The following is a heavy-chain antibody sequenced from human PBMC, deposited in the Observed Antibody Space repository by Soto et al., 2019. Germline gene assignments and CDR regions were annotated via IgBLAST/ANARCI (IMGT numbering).Heavy chain of an antibody. CDR3: AGARYFDWLLLDY. CDR2: IYYSGST. V-gene: IGHV4-61*05. D-gene: IGHD3-9*01. CDR1: GGSISSSSYY. Sequence: PSETLSLTCTVSGGSISSSSYYWGWIRQPPGKGLEWIGYIYYSGSTNYNPSLKSRVTISVDTSKNQFSLKLSSVTAADTAVYYCAGARYFDWLLLDYWGQGTLVTVSS. J-gene: IGHJ4*02.